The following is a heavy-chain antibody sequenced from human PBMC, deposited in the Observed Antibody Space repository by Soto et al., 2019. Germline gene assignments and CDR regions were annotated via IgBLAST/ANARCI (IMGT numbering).Heavy chain of an antibody. CDR2: ISYDGSNK. CDR1: GFTFSSYG. J-gene: IGHJ6*02. CDR3: AKANAVDTAMSLPIDYYCGMDV. Sequence: QVQLVESGGGVVQPGRSLRLSCAASGFTFSSYGMHWVRQAPGKGLEWVAVISYDGSNKYYADSVKGRFTISRDNSKNTLYLQMHSLRAEDTAVYYCAKANAVDTAMSLPIDYYCGMDVWGQGTTVTVSS. V-gene: IGHV3-30*18. D-gene: IGHD5-18*01.